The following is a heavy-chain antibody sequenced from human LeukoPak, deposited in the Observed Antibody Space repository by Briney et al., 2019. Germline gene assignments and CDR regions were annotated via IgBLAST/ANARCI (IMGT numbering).Heavy chain of an antibody. J-gene: IGHJ6*03. Sequence: ASVKVSCXASGYTFTSYDINWVRQATGQGLEWMGWMNPNSGNTGYAQKFQGRVTITRNTSISTAYMELSSLISEDTAVYYCARLARNCSGSSCYYYYYYMDVWGKGTTVTVSS. V-gene: IGHV1-8*03. D-gene: IGHD2-15*01. CDR1: GYTFTSYD. CDR2: MNPNSGNT. CDR3: ARLARNCSGSSCYYYYYYMDV.